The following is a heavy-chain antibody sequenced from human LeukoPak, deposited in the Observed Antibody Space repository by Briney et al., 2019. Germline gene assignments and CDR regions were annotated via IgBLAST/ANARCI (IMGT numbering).Heavy chain of an antibody. CDR3: ATHLGYCSGGSCYWGLDY. CDR2: IYYSGNS. CDR1: GGSISSYD. Sequence: SETLSLTCTVSGGSISSYDWSWIRQPPGKGLEWIGNIYYSGNSNYNPSLKSRVTISLDTSNNQFSLKLSSVTAADTAVYYCATHLGYCSGGSCYWGLDYWGQGTLVTVSS. J-gene: IGHJ4*02. D-gene: IGHD2-15*01. V-gene: IGHV4-59*03.